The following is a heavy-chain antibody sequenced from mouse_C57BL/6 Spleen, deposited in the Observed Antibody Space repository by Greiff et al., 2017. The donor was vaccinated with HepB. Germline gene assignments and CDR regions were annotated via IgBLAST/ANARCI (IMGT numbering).Heavy chain of an antibody. D-gene: IGHD2-4*01. J-gene: IGHJ4*01. CDR2: ISYDGSN. V-gene: IGHV3-6*01. CDR1: GYSITSGYY. CDR3: AREKFTMITTTVYYAMDY. Sequence: EVQLQQSGPGLVKPSQSLSLTCSVTGYSITSGYYWNWIRQFPGNKLEWMGYISYDGSNNYNPSLKNRISITRDTSKNQFFLKLNSVTTEDTATYYCAREKFTMITTTVYYAMDYWGQGTSVTVSS.